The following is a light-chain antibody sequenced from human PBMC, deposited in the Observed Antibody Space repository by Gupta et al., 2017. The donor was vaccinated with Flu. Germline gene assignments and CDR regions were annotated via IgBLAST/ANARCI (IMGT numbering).Light chain of an antibody. CDR3: QQYGSSPTT. CDR1: QSVSSSY. CDR2: GAS. J-gene: IGKJ1*01. V-gene: IGKV3-20*01. Sequence: GTLSLSPGERATLSCRASQSVSSSYLAWYQQKPGQAPRLLIYGASSRATGTPDRFSGSGSGTDFTLTISRLEPEDFAVYYCQQYGSSPTTFGQGTKVEIK.